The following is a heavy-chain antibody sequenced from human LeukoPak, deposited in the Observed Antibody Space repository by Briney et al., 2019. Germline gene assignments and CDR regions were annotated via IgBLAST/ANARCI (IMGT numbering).Heavy chain of an antibody. CDR3: ARRMGIAAAQSRAGVIDY. J-gene: IGHJ4*02. D-gene: IGHD6-13*01. V-gene: IGHV4-39*01. CDR1: GASISSTIYY. CDR2: IYYSGST. Sequence: SETLSLTCTVSGASISSTIYYWGWIRQPPGKGLEWIGSIYYSGSTYYNPSLKSRVTISVDTSKNQFSLKLSSVTAADTAVYYCARRMGIAAAQSRAGVIDYWGQGTLVTVSS.